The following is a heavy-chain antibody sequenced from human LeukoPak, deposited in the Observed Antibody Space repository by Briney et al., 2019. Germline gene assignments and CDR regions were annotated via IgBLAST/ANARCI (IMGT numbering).Heavy chain of an antibody. CDR3: ARDKGWWLPDPLYYFDY. J-gene: IGHJ4*02. CDR1: GYTFTGYY. D-gene: IGHD5-12*01. Sequence: ASVKVSCKASGYTFTGYYMHWVRQAPGQGLEWMGWINPNSGGTNYAQKFHGRVTMTRDTSISTAYMELSRLRSDDTAVYYCARDKGWWLPDPLYYFDYWGQGTLVTVSS. CDR2: INPNSGGT. V-gene: IGHV1-2*02.